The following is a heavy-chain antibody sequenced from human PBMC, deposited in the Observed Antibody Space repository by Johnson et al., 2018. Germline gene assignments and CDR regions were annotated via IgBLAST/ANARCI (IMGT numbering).Heavy chain of an antibody. J-gene: IGHJ6*03. CDR3: AREMVADTPDGNYYYFYMDV. V-gene: IGHV3-74*01. CDR1: GFTAGSYW. D-gene: IGHD2-15*01. CDR2: INRDETIT. Sequence: EVQLVETGGGLVQPGGSLRLSCAASGFTAGSYWMHWVRQAPVKGLVWVARINRDETITTEAESVKGRFTISRDNPKNTLHLQINRRRAEDTAVYYCAREMVADTPDGNYYYFYMDVRGKGTTVTVSS.